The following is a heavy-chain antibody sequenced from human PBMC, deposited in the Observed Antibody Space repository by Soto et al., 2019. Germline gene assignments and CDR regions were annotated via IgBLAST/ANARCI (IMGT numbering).Heavy chain of an antibody. CDR3: ARGELRFWFDP. CDR1: GGPISSGGYY. V-gene: IGHV4-31*03. J-gene: IGHJ5*02. CDR2: IYYSGST. Sequence: PSETLSLTCTVSGGPISSGGYYWSWIRQHPGKGLEWIGYIYYSGSTYYNPSLKSRVTISVDTSKNQFSLKLSSVTAADTAVYYCARGELRFWFDPWGQGTLVTVSS. D-gene: IGHD1-26*01.